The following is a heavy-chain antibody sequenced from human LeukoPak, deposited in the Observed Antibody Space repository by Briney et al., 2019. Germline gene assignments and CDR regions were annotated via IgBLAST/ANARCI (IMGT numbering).Heavy chain of an antibody. CDR1: GVSISSHY. CDR2: IYYSGST. CDR3: ARDLPRYCGGDCYMGAFDI. D-gene: IGHD2-21*02. J-gene: IGHJ3*02. V-gene: IGHV4-59*11. Sequence: NPSETLSLTCTVSGVSISSHYWGWLRQPPGKGLEGVGYIYYSGSTNYNPSLKSRVTISVDTSKNQFSLKLSSVTAADTAVYYCARDLPRYCGGDCYMGAFDIWGQGTMVTVSS.